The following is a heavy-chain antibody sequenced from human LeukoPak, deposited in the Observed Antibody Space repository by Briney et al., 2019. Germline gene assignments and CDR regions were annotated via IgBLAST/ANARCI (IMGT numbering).Heavy chain of an antibody. CDR3: ARDRVAVAGTLGAFDI. Sequence: GASVKVSCKASGGTFSSYAISWVRQAPGQGLEWMGGIIPIFGTANYAQKFQGRVTITADESTSTAYMELSSLRSEDTAVYYCARDRVAVAGTLGAFDIWGQGTMVTVSS. CDR1: GGTFSSYA. J-gene: IGHJ3*02. V-gene: IGHV1-69*01. D-gene: IGHD6-19*01. CDR2: IIPIFGTA.